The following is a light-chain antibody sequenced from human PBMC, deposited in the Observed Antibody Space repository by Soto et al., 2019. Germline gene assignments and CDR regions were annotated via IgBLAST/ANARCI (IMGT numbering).Light chain of an antibody. Sequence: EIVLTQSPPTLSLSPGERATLSCRASQRVNSKHSGCYQKKPGQAPTLLIDAASSRAIGLTGRFSGSGSGTYFTVTSTILEPEYFALYYCQHYDNSPLTFGGGTKLEIK. J-gene: IGKJ4*01. V-gene: IGKV3-20*01. CDR3: QHYDNSPLT. CDR1: QRVNSKH. CDR2: AAS.